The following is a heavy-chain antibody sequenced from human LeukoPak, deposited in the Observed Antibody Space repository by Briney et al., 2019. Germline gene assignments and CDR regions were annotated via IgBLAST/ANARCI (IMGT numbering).Heavy chain of an antibody. CDR3: AKGEALRFSWFDP. V-gene: IGHV3-30*02. D-gene: IGHD3-3*01. CDR1: GFTFSSYG. CDR2: IRYVGSNK. J-gene: IGHJ5*02. Sequence: GGSLRLSCAASGFTFSSYGMHWVRQAPGKGLEWVAFIRYVGSNKYYADSVKGRFTISRDNSKNTLYLQMNSLRAEDTAVYYCAKGEALRFSWFDPWGQGTLVTVSS.